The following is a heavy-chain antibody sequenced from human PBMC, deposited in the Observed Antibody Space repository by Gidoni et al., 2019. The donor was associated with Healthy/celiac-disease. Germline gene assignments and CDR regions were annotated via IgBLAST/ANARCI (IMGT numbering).Heavy chain of an antibody. D-gene: IGHD3-22*01. CDR2: ISSSSSTI. V-gene: IGHV3-48*02. J-gene: IGHJ5*02. CDR1: GFTFSSYS. Sequence: EVQLVESGGGLVQPGGSLRLSCAASGFTFSSYSMNWVRQAPGKGREWVSYISSSSSTIYYADSVKGRFTISRDNAKNSLYLQMNSLRDEDTAVYYCARDFEYYYDSSGFWFDPWGQGTLVTVSS. CDR3: ARDFEYYYDSSGFWFDP.